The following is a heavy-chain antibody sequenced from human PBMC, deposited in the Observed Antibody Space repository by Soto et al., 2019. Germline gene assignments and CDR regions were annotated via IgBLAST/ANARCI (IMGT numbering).Heavy chain of an antibody. CDR3: ARADSGYAHGYYYYGMDV. J-gene: IGHJ6*02. CDR1: GFTFSSYS. D-gene: IGHD5-12*01. CDR2: ISSSSSTI. V-gene: IGHV3-48*01. Sequence: GGSLRLSCAASGFTFSSYSMNWVRQAPGKGLEWVSYISSSSSTIYYADSVKGRFTISRDNAKNSLYLQMNSLRAEDTAVYYCARADSGYAHGYYYYGMDVWGQGTTLTVSS.